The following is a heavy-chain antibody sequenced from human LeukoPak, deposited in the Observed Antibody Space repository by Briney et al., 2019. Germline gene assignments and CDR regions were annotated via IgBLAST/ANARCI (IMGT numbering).Heavy chain of an antibody. CDR2: IYYSGST. Sequence: ASQTLPLNCSVSGGAVGRSNQDWIRHPQGKGQRWIGYIYYSGSTNYNPSLKSRVTISVDTSKNQFSLKLSSVTAADTAVYYCARLAAADAFDIWGQGTMVTVSS. D-gene: IGHD6-13*01. CDR1: GGAVGRSN. CDR3: ARLAAADAFDI. J-gene: IGHJ3*02. V-gene: IGHV4-59*02.